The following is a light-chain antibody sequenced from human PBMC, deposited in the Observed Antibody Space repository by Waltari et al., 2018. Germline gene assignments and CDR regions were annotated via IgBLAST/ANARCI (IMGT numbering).Light chain of an antibody. J-gene: IGKJ4*01. Sequence: DIKMTQSQSALTASVGDRVTITCKASQDIRKYLNWYQQKIGKAPKLLIYDASTLETGVPSRFSGSGSGTDFTFTISSLQPEDIATYCCQQYDKFPLTFGGGTKVEIK. CDR3: QQYDKFPLT. V-gene: IGKV1-33*01. CDR1: QDIRKY. CDR2: DAS.